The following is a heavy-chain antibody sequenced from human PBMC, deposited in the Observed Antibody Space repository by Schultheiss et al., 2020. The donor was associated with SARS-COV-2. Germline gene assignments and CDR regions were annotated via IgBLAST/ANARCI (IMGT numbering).Heavy chain of an antibody. D-gene: IGHD5-12*01. J-gene: IGHJ3*02. Sequence: GESLKISCAASGFTFSSYAMSWVRQAPGKGLEWVSAISGSGGSTYYADSVKGRFTISRDNSKNTLYLQMNSLRAEDTAVYYCARDKDSGYDLALDAFDIWGQGTMVTVSS. CDR2: ISGSGGST. V-gene: IGHV3-23*01. CDR1: GFTFSSYA. CDR3: ARDKDSGYDLALDAFDI.